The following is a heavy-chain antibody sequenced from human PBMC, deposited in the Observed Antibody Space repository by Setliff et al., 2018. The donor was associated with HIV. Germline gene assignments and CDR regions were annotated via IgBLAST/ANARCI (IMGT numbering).Heavy chain of an antibody. CDR3: ARSPVRYCSSTTCSMFFDY. CDR2: INYSGST. D-gene: IGHD2-2*01. V-gene: IGHV4-59*01. J-gene: IGHJ4*02. CDR1: GDSISTYY. Sequence: SETLSLTCTISGDSISTYYWNWIRQPPGKGLEWIGYINYSGSTNYNPSLKSRVTISLDTSKNQFSLNLRSVTAADTAVYYCARSPVRYCSSTTCSMFFDYWGQGTLVTVSS.